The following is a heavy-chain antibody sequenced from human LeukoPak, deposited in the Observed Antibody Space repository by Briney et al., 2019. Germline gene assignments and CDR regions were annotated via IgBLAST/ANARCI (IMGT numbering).Heavy chain of an antibody. CDR3: ARVAAKTVDY. Sequence: SETLSLTCTVSGYSISSGYYWGWIRQPPGKGLEWIGNIYYSGTTSYNPSLKSRVTVSVDTSKDQFSLKLTSVTAADTAVYYCARVAAKTVDYWGQGTLVTVSS. V-gene: IGHV4-38-2*02. J-gene: IGHJ4*02. D-gene: IGHD2-15*01. CDR2: IYYSGTT. CDR1: GYSISSGYY.